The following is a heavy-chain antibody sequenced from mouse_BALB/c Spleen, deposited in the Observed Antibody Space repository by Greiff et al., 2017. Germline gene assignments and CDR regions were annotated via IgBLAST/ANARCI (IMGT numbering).Heavy chain of an antibody. CDR1: GFTFTDYY. D-gene: IGHD3-2*02. J-gene: IGHJ2*01. V-gene: IGHV7-3*02. CDR2: IRNKANGYTT. CDR3: ARDGRLRYCDY. Sequence: DVKLVESGGGLVQPGGSLRLSCATSGFTFTDYYMSWVRQPPGKALEWLGFIRNKANGYTTEYSASVKGRFTISRDNSQSILYLQMNTLRAEDSATYYCARDGRLRYCDYWGQGTTLTVSS.